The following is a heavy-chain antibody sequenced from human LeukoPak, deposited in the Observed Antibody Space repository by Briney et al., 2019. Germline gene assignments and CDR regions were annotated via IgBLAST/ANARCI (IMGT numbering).Heavy chain of an antibody. V-gene: IGHV3-11*04. D-gene: IGHD3-22*01. CDR1: GFTFSDYY. CDR2: ISSSGSTI. Sequence: GGSLRLSCAASGFTFSDYYISWIRQAPGKGLGWVSYISSSGSTIYYADSVKGRFTISRDNAKNTLYLQMNSLRAEDTAIYYCVRDMGYYDKVWGQGTLVTVSS. J-gene: IGHJ4*02. CDR3: VRDMGYYDKV.